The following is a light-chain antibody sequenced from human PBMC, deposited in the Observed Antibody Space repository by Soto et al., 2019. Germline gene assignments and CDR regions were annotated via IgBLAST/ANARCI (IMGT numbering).Light chain of an antibody. CDR1: QSVSIN. V-gene: IGKV3-15*01. CDR3: QHYNNWPPWT. J-gene: IGKJ1*01. Sequence: EIVMTQSPATLSVSPGERATLSCRASQSVSINLAWYQQKPCQAPRLLIYGASTRATGIPARFSGSGSGTEFTLTISSLQSEDFAVYYCQHYNNWPPWTFGQGTKVEIK. CDR2: GAS.